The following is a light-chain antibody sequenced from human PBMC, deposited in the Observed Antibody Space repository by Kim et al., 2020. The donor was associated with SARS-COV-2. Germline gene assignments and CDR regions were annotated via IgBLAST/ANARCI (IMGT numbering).Light chain of an antibody. CDR3: QQRSNWIT. J-gene: IGKJ4*01. V-gene: IGKV3-11*01. Sequence: LSLSPGERATLSCRASQSVSSYLAWYQQKPGQAPRLLIYDASNRATGIPARFSGSGSGTDFTLTISSLEPEDFAVYYCQQRSNWITFGGGTKVDIK. CDR2: DAS. CDR1: QSVSSY.